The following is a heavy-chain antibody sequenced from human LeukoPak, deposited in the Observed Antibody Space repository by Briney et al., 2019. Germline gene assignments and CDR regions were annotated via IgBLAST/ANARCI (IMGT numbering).Heavy chain of an antibody. D-gene: IGHD3-22*01. Sequence: PSETLSLTCTVSGGSISSGSYYWSWIRQPAGKGLEWIGRIYTSGSTNYNPSLKSRVTISVDTSKNQFSLKLSSVTAADTAVYYCARDQYYDSSGYYKSFDYWGQGTLVTVSS. CDR3: ARDQYYDSSGYYKSFDY. CDR1: GGSISSGSYY. J-gene: IGHJ4*02. V-gene: IGHV4-61*02. CDR2: IYTSGST.